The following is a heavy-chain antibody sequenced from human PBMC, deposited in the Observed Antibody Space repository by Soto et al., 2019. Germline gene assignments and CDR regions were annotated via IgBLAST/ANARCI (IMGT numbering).Heavy chain of an antibody. CDR3: ARGGDYGSGLFDP. V-gene: IGHV3-23*01. CDR1: GFTFSSYA. D-gene: IGHD3-10*01. J-gene: IGHJ5*02. CDR2: ISGSGGST. Sequence: EVQLLESGGGLVQPGGSLRLSCAASGFTFSSYAMSWVRQAPGKGLEWVSAISGSGGSTYYADSVKGRFTISRDNSKVTLYLQMNSLRAEDTAVYYCARGGDYGSGLFDPWGQGTLVTVSS.